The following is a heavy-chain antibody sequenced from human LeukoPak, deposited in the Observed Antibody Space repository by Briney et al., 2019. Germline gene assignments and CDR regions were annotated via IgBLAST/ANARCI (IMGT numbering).Heavy chain of an antibody. D-gene: IGHD3-22*01. J-gene: IGHJ4*02. V-gene: IGHV3-7*01. CDR2: IKQDGSQK. CDR3: ARDYDFSGYQVNCFDY. Sequence: GGSLRLSCAASGFTFSSYWMSWVRQVPGKGLEWVANIKQDGSQKYYADSVKGRFTISRDNAKNSLYLQMNSLRAEDTAVYYCARDYDFSGYQVNCFDYWGQGTLVTVSS. CDR1: GFTFSSYW.